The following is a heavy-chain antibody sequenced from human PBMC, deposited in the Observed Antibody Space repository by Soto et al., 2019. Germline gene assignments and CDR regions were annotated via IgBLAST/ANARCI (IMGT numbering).Heavy chain of an antibody. D-gene: IGHD1-20*01. CDR3: VRRAITATTNWGAFDV. CDR2: VSPGGDVS. Sequence: VGSLRLSSAASGFTFASVFMNWVRQAPGKGLEWVSTVSPGGDVSHYTDSVKGRFTISRDNSRRTLHLQMDSLRAEDAALYFCVRRAITATTNWGAFDVWGRGTVVPVSS. V-gene: IGHV3-23*01. J-gene: IGHJ3*01. CDR1: GFTFASVF.